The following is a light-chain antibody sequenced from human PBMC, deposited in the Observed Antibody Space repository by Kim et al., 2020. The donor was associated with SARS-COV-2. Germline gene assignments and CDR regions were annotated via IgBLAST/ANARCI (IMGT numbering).Light chain of an antibody. CDR2: GTS. Sequence: ASVGDRVTITCQASQSITTYLNWYQQKPGKAPNLLIYGTSNLQSGVPSRFGGSGFGTDFTLTISNLQPEDSAIYYCQQSYNIPLTFGGGTKVDIK. J-gene: IGKJ4*01. CDR1: QSITTY. V-gene: IGKV1-39*01. CDR3: QQSYNIPLT.